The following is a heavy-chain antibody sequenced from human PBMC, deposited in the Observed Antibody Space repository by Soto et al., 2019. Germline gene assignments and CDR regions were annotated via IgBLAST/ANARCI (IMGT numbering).Heavy chain of an antibody. CDR2: ISRSGGST. J-gene: IGHJ4*02. CDR3: ASSGWGASGTPYLDF. CDR1: GFTFSTYA. Sequence: GGSLRLSCAASGFTFSTYAMSWVRQAPGKGLEWVSAISRSGGSTYYADSVEGRFTISGDNAKNSVSLQMNSLTVEDTAIYYCASSGWGASGTPYLDFWGQGTLVTVSS. D-gene: IGHD1-1*01. V-gene: IGHV3-23*01.